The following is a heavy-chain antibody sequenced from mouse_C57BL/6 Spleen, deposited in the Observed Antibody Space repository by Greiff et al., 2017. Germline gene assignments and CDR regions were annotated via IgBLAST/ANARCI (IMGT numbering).Heavy chain of an antibody. CDR3: ARSGSSPWYFDV. V-gene: IGHV1-52*01. J-gene: IGHJ1*03. CDR1: GYTFTSYW. Sequence: KQSCKASGYTFTSYWMHWGKQRPIQGLEWIGNIDPSDSETHYNQKFKDKATLTVDKSSSTAYMQLSSLTSEDSAVYYCARSGSSPWYFDVWGTGTTVTVSS. D-gene: IGHD1-1*01. CDR2: IDPSDSET.